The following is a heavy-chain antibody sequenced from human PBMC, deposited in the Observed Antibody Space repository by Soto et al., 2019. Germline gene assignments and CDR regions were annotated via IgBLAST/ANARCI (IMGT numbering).Heavy chain of an antibody. CDR1: GCSISSSSYY. V-gene: IGHV4-39*01. J-gene: IGHJ6*02. Sequence: SETLSLTCTVSGCSISSSSYYWGWIRQPPGKGLEWIGSIYYSGSTYYNPSLKSRVTISVDTSKNQFSLKLSSVTAADTAVYYCARLPDGEMATMIYYYYGMDVWGQGTTVTVSS. CDR3: ARLPDGEMATMIYYYYGMDV. D-gene: IGHD5-12*01. CDR2: IYYSGST.